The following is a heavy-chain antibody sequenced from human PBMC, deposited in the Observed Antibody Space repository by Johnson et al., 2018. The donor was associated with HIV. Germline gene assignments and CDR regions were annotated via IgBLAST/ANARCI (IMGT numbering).Heavy chain of an antibody. D-gene: IGHD3-16*01. CDR3: AKVMTASSVNSFGGVIDASDI. V-gene: IGHV3-30-3*01. CDR2: ISYDGSNK. CDR1: GFTFSSYA. Sequence: QVQLVESGGGLVQPGGSLRLSCAASGFTFSSYALHWVRQAPGKGLQWVAVISYDGSNKYYADSVKGRFTISRDNSKNTLHLQMNSLRAADTAVYYCAKVMTASSVNSFGGVIDASDIWGQGTMVTVS. J-gene: IGHJ3*02.